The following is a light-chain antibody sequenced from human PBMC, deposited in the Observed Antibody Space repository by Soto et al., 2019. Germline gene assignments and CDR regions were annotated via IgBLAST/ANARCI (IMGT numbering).Light chain of an antibody. CDR2: EVT. J-gene: IGLJ1*01. V-gene: IGLV2-14*01. CDR3: SSYTSSVNYV. Sequence: QSALTQPASVSGSPGQSITISCTGTSSDVGGYNYVSWYQQHPGKAPKLMIYEVTNRPSGVSNRFSGSKSGNTASLTISGLQAEDEADYYCSSYTSSVNYVFGTGTKLTVL. CDR1: SSDVGGYNY.